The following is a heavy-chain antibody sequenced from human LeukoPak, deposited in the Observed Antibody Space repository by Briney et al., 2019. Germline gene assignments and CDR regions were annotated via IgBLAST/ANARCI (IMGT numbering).Heavy chain of an antibody. CDR3: AKESSGWYVFDY. CDR2: ISWNSGSI. V-gene: IGHV3-9*01. J-gene: IGHJ4*02. D-gene: IGHD6-19*01. Sequence: GGSLRLSCAASGFTFDDYAVHWVRQAPGKGLEWVSGISWNSGSIGYADSVKGRFTISRDNAKNSLYLQMNSLRAEDTALYYCAKESSGWYVFDYWGQGTLVTVSS. CDR1: GFTFDDYA.